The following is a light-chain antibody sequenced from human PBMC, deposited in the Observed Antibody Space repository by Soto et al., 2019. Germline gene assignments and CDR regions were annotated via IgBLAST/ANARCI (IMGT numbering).Light chain of an antibody. V-gene: IGKV1-9*01. J-gene: IGKJ5*01. CDR3: QQFSSYPIT. CDR1: EDISSY. CDR2: AAS. Sequence: DIQLPQSPSFLSASVGDRVTITCRASEDISSYLSWYHQKPGKIPKLLISAASTLQSGVPSRFSGSGSGTEFTLTISGLQPEDCATYYCQQFSSYPITFGQGTRLE.